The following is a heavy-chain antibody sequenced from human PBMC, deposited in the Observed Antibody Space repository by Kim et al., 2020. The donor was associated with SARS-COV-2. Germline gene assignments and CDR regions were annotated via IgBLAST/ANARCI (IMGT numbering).Heavy chain of an antibody. D-gene: IGHD3-3*01. CDR3: ARGLRFLEWLLFY. J-gene: IGHJ4*02. Sequence: SQKLQGRVTITRDTSASTAYMELSSLRSEETAVYYCARGLRFLEWLLFYWGQGTLVTVSS. V-gene: IGHV1-3*01.